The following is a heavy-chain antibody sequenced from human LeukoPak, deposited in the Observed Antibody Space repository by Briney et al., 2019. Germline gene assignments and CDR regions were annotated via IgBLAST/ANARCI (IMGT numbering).Heavy chain of an antibody. J-gene: IGHJ4*02. D-gene: IGHD3-9*01. V-gene: IGHV3-48*01. CDR2: ISSGGTMI. CDR1: GFTFSSYS. CDR3: ARCSGAYDILTGYYYYFDY. Sequence: PGGSLRLSCAASGFTFSSYSMNWVRQAPGKGLEWVSYISSGGTMIYYADSVKGRFTISRDNAKNSLYLQMNNLRAEDTAVYYCARCSGAYDILTGYYYYFDYWGQGTLVTVSS.